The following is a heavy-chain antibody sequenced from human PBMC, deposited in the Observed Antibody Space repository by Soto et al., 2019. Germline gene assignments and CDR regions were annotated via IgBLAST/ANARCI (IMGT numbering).Heavy chain of an antibody. CDR1: GYTLTELS. V-gene: IGHV1-24*01. J-gene: IGHJ5*02. D-gene: IGHD2-2*01. Sequence: ASVKVSCKVSGYTLTELSMHWVRQAPGKGLEWMGGFDPEDGETIYAQKFQGRVTMTEDTSTDTAYMELSSLRSEDTAVYYCATINCSSTSCPPEAYNWFDPWGQGTLVPVSS. CDR2: FDPEDGET. CDR3: ATINCSSTSCPPEAYNWFDP.